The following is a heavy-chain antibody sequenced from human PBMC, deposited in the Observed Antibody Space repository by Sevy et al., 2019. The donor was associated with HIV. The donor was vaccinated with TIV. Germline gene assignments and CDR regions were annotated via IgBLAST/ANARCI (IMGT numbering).Heavy chain of an antibody. V-gene: IGHV3-9*01. J-gene: IGHJ3*02. CDR3: AKDRGRGWYHAFHI. Sequence: GGSLRLSCVASGFPFDDYAMHWVRQAPGKGLEWVSGITWNSGNIAYADSVKGRFTISRDNAKKSLYLQMNSLRVEDTALYYCAKDRGRGWYHAFHIWGQGTMVTVSS. D-gene: IGHD6-19*01. CDR1: GFPFDDYA. CDR2: ITWNSGNI.